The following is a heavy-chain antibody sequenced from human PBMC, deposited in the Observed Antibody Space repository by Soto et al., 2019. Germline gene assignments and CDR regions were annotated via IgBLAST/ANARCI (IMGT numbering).Heavy chain of an antibody. CDR3: ARDAAPTLNYPHGMDV. Sequence: SQTLSLNCAISGDSVSTNIAAWSWIRQSPSRGLEWLGRTLYRSSKWYNEYAVSVKSRMTINPDTSKNQFSLQLNSVTPEDTAVYYCARDAAPTLNYPHGMDVWGQGTAVTVSS. CDR2: TLYRSSKWYN. D-gene: IGHD1-7*01. V-gene: IGHV6-1*01. CDR1: GDSVSTNIAA. J-gene: IGHJ6*02.